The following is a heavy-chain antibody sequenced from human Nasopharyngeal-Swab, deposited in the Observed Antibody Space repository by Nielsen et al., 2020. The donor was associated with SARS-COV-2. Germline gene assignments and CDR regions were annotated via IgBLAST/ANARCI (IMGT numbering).Heavy chain of an antibody. Sequence: SVNVSCKASGYTFTISGINWVRQATGQGLEWMGGIITIFGTANYAQKFKGRVTITADGSTSTPYMELSSLRSEDTAVYYCARVVVSGWYWDAFDICGQKTMITFFS. D-gene: IGHD6-19*01. J-gene: IGHJ3*02. CDR3: ARVVVSGWYWDAFDI. CDR2: IITIFGTA. V-gene: IGHV1-69*13. CDR1: GYTFTISG.